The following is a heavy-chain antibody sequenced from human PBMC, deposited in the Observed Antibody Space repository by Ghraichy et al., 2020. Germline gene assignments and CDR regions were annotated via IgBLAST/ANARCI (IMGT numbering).Heavy chain of an antibody. V-gene: IGHV3-21*01. CDR1: GFTFSSYS. CDR3: ARDPFLPSSGWLVFDY. Sequence: GGSLRLSCAASGFTFSSYSMNWVRQAPGKGLEWVSSISSSSSYIYYADSVKGRFTISRDNAKNSLYLQMNSLRAEDTAVYYCARDPFLPSSGWLVFDYWGQGTLVTVSS. J-gene: IGHJ4*02. CDR2: ISSSSSYI. D-gene: IGHD6-19*01.